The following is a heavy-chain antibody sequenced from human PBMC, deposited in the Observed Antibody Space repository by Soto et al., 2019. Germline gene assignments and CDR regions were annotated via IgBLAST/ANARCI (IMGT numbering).Heavy chain of an antibody. CDR3: AKEKPVDTAMASPFDY. CDR2: ISYDGSNK. CDR1: GFTFSSYG. D-gene: IGHD5-18*01. Sequence: GGSLRLSCAASGFTFSSYGMHWVRQAPGKGLEWVAVISYDGSNKYYADSVKGRFTISRDNSKNTLYLQMNSLRAEDTAVYYCAKEKPVDTAMASPFDYWGQGTLVTVSS. J-gene: IGHJ4*02. V-gene: IGHV3-30*18.